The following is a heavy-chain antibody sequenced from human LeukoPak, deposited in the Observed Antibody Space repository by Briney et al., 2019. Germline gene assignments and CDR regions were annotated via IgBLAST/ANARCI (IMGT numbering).Heavy chain of an antibody. V-gene: IGHV1-18*01. CDR1: GYPFTSYG. CDR2: ISGYNGNT. Sequence: ASVKVSCKASGYPFTSYGVSWVRQAPGQGLEWMGWISGYNGNTNYAQKLQGSVTMTTDTSTSTAYMELRSLRSDDTAVYYCASVGSGYYFSGDLSDYWGQGTLVTVSS. CDR3: ASVGSGYYFSGDLSDY. J-gene: IGHJ4*02. D-gene: IGHD3-22*01.